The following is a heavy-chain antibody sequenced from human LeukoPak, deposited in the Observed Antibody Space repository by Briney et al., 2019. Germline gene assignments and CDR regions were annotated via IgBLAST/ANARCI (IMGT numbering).Heavy chain of an antibody. V-gene: IGHV4-4*07. D-gene: IGHD6-13*01. CDR3: ARVGAAAGHYYYYYMDV. CDR2: IYTSGST. J-gene: IGHJ6*03. Sequence: SETLSLTCTVSGGSISSYYWSWLRQPAGKGLEWIGRIYTSGSTNYNPSLKSRVTMSVDTSKNQFSLKLSSVTAADTAVYYCARVGAAAGHYYYYYMDVWGKGTTVTVSS. CDR1: GGSISSYY.